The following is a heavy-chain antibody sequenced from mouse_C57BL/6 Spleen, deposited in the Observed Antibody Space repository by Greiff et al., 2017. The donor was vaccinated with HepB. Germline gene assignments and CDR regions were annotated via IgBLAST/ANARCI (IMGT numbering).Heavy chain of an antibody. CDR3: ARRDYDAYAMDY. Sequence: QVHVKQPGAELVRPGTSVKLSCKASGYTFTSYWMHWVKQRPGQGLEWIGVIDPSDSYTNYNQKFKGKATLTVDTSSSTAYMQLSSLTSEDSAVYYCARRDYDAYAMDYWGQGTSVTVSS. CDR2: IDPSDSYT. J-gene: IGHJ4*01. V-gene: IGHV1-59*01. CDR1: GYTFTSYW. D-gene: IGHD2-4*01.